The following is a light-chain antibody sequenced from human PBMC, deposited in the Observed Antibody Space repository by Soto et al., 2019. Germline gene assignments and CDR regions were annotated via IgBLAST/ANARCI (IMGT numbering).Light chain of an antibody. CDR1: QTVSITY. Sequence: PGESATLSCRASQTVSITYLTWYQQKPGQAPRLLIYGASTRATGIPARFSGSGSGTEFTLTISSLQSEDFAVYYCLQYNYWPPTFGQGTKVDI. V-gene: IGKV3-15*01. CDR2: GAS. J-gene: IGKJ1*01. CDR3: LQYNYWPPT.